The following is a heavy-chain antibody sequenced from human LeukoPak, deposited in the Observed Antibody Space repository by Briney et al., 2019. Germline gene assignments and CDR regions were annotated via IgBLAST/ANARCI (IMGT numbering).Heavy chain of an antibody. CDR2: MYYTGST. Sequence: SENLSLTCAVSGGSISSYYWSWIRQPPGKGLEWVGCMYYTGSTNYNPSPTSRDTISVDTSKNQFSLNLSSVTAADTAVYYCARGHSNGWSPNNWFDPWGQGTLVTASS. J-gene: IGHJ5*02. CDR1: GGSISSYY. CDR3: ARGHSNGWSPNNWFDP. D-gene: IGHD6-19*01. V-gene: IGHV4-59*01.